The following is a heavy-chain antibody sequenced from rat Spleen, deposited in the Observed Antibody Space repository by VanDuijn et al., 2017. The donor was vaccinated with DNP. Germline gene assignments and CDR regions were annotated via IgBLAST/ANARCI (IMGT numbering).Heavy chain of an antibody. D-gene: IGHD1-11*01. V-gene: IGHV5S10*01. CDR3: STHNYATYSPYFDY. CDR2: IIYDGTRT. Sequence: EVQLVESGGGLVQPGRSLKLSCAASGFTLSDYNVAWVRQAPTKGLEWVATIIYDGTRTHYRDSVKGRFTISRENAKSTLYLQMDSLRSEDTATYYCSTHNYATYSPYFDYWGQGVMVTVSS. CDR1: GFTLSDYN. J-gene: IGHJ2*01.